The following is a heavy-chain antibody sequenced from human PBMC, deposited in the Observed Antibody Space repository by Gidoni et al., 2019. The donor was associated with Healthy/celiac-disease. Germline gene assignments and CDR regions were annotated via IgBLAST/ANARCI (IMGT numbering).Heavy chain of an antibody. CDR2: SSSSSSTI. CDR3: ARDEESYYGSWSNWFDP. D-gene: IGHD1-26*01. CDR1: GFTFSSYS. Sequence: EVPLVESGGGLVQPGGSLRLSCAASGFTFSSYSMNWVRQAPGKGLEWVSYSSSSSSTIYYADSVKGRFTISRDNAKNSLYLQMNSLRAEDTAVYYCARDEESYYGSWSNWFDPWGQGTLVTVSS. V-gene: IGHV3-48*01. J-gene: IGHJ5*02.